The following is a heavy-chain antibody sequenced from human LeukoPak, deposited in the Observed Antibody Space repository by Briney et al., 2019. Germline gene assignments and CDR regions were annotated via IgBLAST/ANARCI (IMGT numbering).Heavy chain of an antibody. CDR2: ISSRGGTI. V-gene: IGHV3-11*04. CDR1: GFTFSDYN. Sequence: GRSLRLSCAASGFTFSDYNMHWIRQAPGKGLEWISYISSRGGTIFYADSVKGRFTISRDNAENSLFLQLTSLRPEDTAVYYCARDGIRSFGLITKHDYWGQGTLVTVSS. CDR3: ARDGIRSFGLITKHDY. D-gene: IGHD3-3*01. J-gene: IGHJ4*02.